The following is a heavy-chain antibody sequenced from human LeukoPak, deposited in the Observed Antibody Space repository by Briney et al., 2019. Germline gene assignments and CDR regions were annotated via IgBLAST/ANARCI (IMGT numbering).Heavy chain of an antibody. Sequence: SETLSLTCTVSGGSISSYYWSWIRQPAGKGLEWIGRINTSGSTNYNPSLKSRVTMSVDTSKNQFSLKLSSVTAADTAVYYCAISRWDTAMVLDAFDIWGQGTMVTVSS. J-gene: IGHJ3*02. D-gene: IGHD5-18*01. CDR2: INTSGST. CDR3: AISRWDTAMVLDAFDI. CDR1: GGSISSYY. V-gene: IGHV4-4*07.